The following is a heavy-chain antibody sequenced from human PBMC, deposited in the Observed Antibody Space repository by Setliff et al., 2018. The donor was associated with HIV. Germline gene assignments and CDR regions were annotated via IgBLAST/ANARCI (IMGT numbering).Heavy chain of an antibody. D-gene: IGHD1-7*01. J-gene: IGHJ5*02. CDR1: GFTFSSYA. CDR3: ARNYDL. CDR2: ISGSGGST. V-gene: IGHV3-23*01. Sequence: PGGSLRLSCAASGFTFSSYAMSWVRQAPGKGLEWVSAISGSGGSTSYADSVKGRFTISRDNAENSLYLQMNTLRAEDTAIYYCARNYDLWGQGTLVTVSS.